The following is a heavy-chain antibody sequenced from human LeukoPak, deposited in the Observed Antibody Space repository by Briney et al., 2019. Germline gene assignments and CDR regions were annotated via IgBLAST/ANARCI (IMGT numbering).Heavy chain of an antibody. Sequence: SETLSLTCAVYGGSFSGYYWSWIRQPPGKGLEWIGSIYYSGSTYYNPSLKSRVTISVDTSKNQFSLKLSSVTAADTAVYYCASWGRTGTFYWGQGTLVTVSS. CDR3: ASWGRTGTFY. V-gene: IGHV4-34*01. J-gene: IGHJ4*02. D-gene: IGHD1-1*01. CDR1: GGSFSGYY. CDR2: IYYSGST.